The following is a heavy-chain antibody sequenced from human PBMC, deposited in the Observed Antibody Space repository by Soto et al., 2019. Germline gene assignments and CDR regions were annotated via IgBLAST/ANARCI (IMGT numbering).Heavy chain of an antibody. D-gene: IGHD3-22*01. CDR3: ARHVSALRSGSYSDF. V-gene: IGHV5-51*01. J-gene: IGHJ4*02. Sequence: GESLKISCKASGYEFTTYWIGWVRQMPGKGLEWMGIIYPGDSDTTYSPSFQGQVTMSVDKSISTAYLQWSSLKASDTAMYYCARHVSALRSGSYSDFWRQGTLVTVSS. CDR2: IYPGDSDT. CDR1: GYEFTTYW.